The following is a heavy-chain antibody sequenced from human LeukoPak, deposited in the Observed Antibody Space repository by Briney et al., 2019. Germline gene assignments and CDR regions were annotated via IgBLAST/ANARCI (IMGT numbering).Heavy chain of an antibody. Sequence: ASVEVSCKVSGYTLTELSMHWVRQAPGKGLEWMGGFDPEDGETIYAQKFQGRVTMTEDTSTDTAYMELRSLRSEDTAVYYCATATGRARWLVSKNWFDPWGQGTLVTVSS. D-gene: IGHD6-19*01. J-gene: IGHJ5*02. CDR2: FDPEDGET. CDR3: ATATGRARWLVSKNWFDP. CDR1: GYTLTELS. V-gene: IGHV1-24*01.